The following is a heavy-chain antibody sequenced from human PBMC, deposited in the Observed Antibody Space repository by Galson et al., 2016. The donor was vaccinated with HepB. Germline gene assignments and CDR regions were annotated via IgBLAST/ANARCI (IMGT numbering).Heavy chain of an antibody. J-gene: IGHJ3*02. V-gene: IGHV3-21*01. CDR1: GFTFSD. Sequence: SLRLSCAASGFTFSDMSWVRQAPGQGLEWVSSISTYGDSIYYADSVKGRFTISRDNAESSLFLQMNRLRAEDTAVYYCAGESAGAFDIWGLGTMVTASS. CDR3: AGESAGAFDI. CDR2: ISTYGDSI.